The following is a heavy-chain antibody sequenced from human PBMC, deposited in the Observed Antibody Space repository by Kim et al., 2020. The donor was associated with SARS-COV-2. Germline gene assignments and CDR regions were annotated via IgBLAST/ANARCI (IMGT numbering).Heavy chain of an antibody. CDR2: ISYDGSNK. V-gene: IGHV3-30*18. Sequence: GGSLRLSCAASGFTFSSYGMHWVRQAPGKGLEWVAVISYDGSNKYYADSVKGRFTISRDNSKNTLYLQMNSLRAEDTAVYYCAKDRGSRSLASYYYYYYGMDVWGQGTTVTVSS. CDR3: AKDRGSRSLASYYYYYYGMDV. J-gene: IGHJ6*02. D-gene: IGHD6-13*01. CDR1: GFTFSSYG.